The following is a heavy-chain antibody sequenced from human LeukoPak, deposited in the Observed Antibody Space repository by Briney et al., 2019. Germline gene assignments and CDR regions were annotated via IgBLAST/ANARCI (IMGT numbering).Heavy chain of an antibody. V-gene: IGHV1-69*06. D-gene: IGHD3-9*01. Sequence: ASVKVSCKASGGTFSSYAISWVRQAPGQGLEWMGGIIPIFGTANYAQKFQGRVTITADKSTRTAYMELSSLRSEDTAVYYCARDRYDILKLKQHYYYYYMDVWGKGTTVTVSS. CDR1: GGTFSSYA. J-gene: IGHJ6*03. CDR2: IIPIFGTA. CDR3: ARDRYDILKLKQHYYYYYMDV.